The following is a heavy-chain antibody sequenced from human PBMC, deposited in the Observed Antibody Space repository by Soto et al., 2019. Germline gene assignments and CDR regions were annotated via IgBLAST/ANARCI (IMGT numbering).Heavy chain of an antibody. V-gene: IGHV3-23*01. CDR3: ARWSYLDY. CDR1: GFSFGSYA. Sequence: LRLSCAASGFSFGSYALSWVRQAPGKGLEWVSIISGSDGKTFYADSVKGRFSISRDTSQNTLYLQMNSLRADDTAIYYCARWSYLDYWGQGTRVTVSS. J-gene: IGHJ4*02. D-gene: IGHD3-3*01. CDR2: ISGSDGKT.